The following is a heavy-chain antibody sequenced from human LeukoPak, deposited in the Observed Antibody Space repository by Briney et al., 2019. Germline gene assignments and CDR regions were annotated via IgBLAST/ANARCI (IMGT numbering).Heavy chain of an antibody. Sequence: SVKVSCKASGGTFSSYAISWVRQAPGQGLEWMGRIIPILGIANYAQKFQGRVTITADKSTSTAYMELSSLRSEDTAVYYCAKGGAYCGGDSYSPLDYWGQGTLVTVSS. V-gene: IGHV1-69*04. CDR1: GGTFSSYA. CDR3: AKGGAYCGGDSYSPLDY. J-gene: IGHJ4*02. D-gene: IGHD2-21*02. CDR2: IIPILGIA.